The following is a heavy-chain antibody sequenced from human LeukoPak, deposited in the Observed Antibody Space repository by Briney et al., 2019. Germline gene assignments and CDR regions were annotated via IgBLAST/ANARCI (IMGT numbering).Heavy chain of an antibody. CDR3: ARTDYDFWSGYSPMDV. J-gene: IGHJ6*04. Sequence: SETLSLTCTVSGGSISSGSYDWYCIRQPAGKGLEWIGHLYTSGSMSYNPSLKSRVTISVDTSKNQFSLKLSSVTAADTAVYYCARTDYDFWSGYSPMDVWGKGTTVTVSS. D-gene: IGHD3-3*01. CDR1: GGSISSGSYD. V-gene: IGHV4-61*09. CDR2: LYTSGSM.